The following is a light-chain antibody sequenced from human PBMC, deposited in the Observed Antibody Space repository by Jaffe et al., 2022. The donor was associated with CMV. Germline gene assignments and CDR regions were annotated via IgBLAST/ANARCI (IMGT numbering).Light chain of an antibody. CDR2: AAS. V-gene: IGKV3-20*01. CDR1: QSVSSSY. Sequence: EIVLTQSPGTLSLSPGERATLSCRASQSVSSSYLAWYQQRPGQAPRLLIYAASSRATGIPDRFSGSGSGTDFTLTISRLEPEDFALYYCQHYGSSLWYTFGQGTNLEIK. J-gene: IGKJ2*01. CDR3: QHYGSSLWYT.